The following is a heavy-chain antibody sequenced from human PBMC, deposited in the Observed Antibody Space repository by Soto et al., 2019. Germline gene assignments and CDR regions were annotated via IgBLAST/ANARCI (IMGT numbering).Heavy chain of an antibody. Sequence: SETLSLTCAVSGYSISSGYYWGWIRQPPGKGLEWIGSIYHSGSTYYNPSLKSRVTISVDTSKNQFSLKLSSVTAADTAVYYCARGYYYDSSGYYPLKYNWFDPWGQGTLVTVSS. J-gene: IGHJ5*02. CDR2: IYHSGST. CDR3: ARGYYYDSSGYYPLKYNWFDP. CDR1: GYSISSGYY. V-gene: IGHV4-38-2*01. D-gene: IGHD3-22*01.